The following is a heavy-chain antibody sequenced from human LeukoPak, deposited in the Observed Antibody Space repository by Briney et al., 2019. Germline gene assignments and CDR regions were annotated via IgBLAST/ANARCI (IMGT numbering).Heavy chain of an antibody. CDR1: GFTFSSYD. V-gene: IGHV3-23*01. Sequence: GGSLRLSCAASGFTFSSYDMRWVRQAPGKGLEWVSAISGSGGSTYYADSVKGRFTTSRDNSRDTLYLQMNSLRAEDTAVYYCAKGYYDYVWGSYYFDYWGQGTLVTVSS. J-gene: IGHJ4*02. CDR3: AKGYYDYVWGSYYFDY. D-gene: IGHD3-16*01. CDR2: ISGSGGST.